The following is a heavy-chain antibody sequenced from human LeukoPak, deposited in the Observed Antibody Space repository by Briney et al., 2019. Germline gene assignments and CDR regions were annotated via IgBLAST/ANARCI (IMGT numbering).Heavy chain of an antibody. D-gene: IGHD6-6*01. CDR2: ISAYNGNT. Sequence: ASVKVSCKASGYTFTSYGISWVRQAPGQGLEWMGWISAYNGNTNYAQKLQGRVTMTTDTSTSTAYMELRSPRSDDTAVYYCARDLELLGIAALIYWGQGTLVTVSS. CDR1: GYTFTSYG. J-gene: IGHJ4*02. V-gene: IGHV1-18*01. CDR3: ARDLELLGIAALIY.